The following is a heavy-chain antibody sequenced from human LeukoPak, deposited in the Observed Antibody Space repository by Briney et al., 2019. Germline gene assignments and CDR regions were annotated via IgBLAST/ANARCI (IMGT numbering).Heavy chain of an antibody. Sequence: ASVKVACKASGYTFTSYGISWVRQAPGQGLEWMGWISAYNGNTNYAQKLQGRVTMTTDTSTSTAYMELRSLRSDDTAVYYCAREITMIVVATGWFDPWGQGTLVTVSS. J-gene: IGHJ5*02. V-gene: IGHV1-18*01. CDR3: AREITMIVVATGWFDP. D-gene: IGHD3-22*01. CDR1: GYTFTSYG. CDR2: ISAYNGNT.